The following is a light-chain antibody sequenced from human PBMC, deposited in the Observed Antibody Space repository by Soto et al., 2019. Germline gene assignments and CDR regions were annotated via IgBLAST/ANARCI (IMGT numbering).Light chain of an antibody. J-gene: IGKJ3*01. CDR2: GAS. CDR3: QQYKNWPFT. CDR1: QSVSSN. V-gene: IGKV3-15*01. Sequence: EIVMTQSPATLSVSPGERATLSCRASQSVSSNLAWYQQKPGQAPRLLIYGASTRATGIPARFSGSGSGTEFTLTISSLQSEEFAVYYCQQYKNWPFTFCPGNKVDIK.